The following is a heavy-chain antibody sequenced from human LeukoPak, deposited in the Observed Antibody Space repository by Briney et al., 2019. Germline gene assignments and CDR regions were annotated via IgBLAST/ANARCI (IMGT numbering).Heavy chain of an antibody. Sequence: TSETLSLTCTVSGGSISSYYWSWSRQPPGKGLEWIGYIYYSGSTNYNPSLKSRVTISVDTSKNQFSLKLSSVTAADTAVYYCARAHIVVVPAAMGGNWFDPWGQGTLVTVSS. CDR1: GGSISSYY. V-gene: IGHV4-59*01. J-gene: IGHJ5*02. CDR2: IYYSGST. D-gene: IGHD2-2*01. CDR3: ARAHIVVVPAAMGGNWFDP.